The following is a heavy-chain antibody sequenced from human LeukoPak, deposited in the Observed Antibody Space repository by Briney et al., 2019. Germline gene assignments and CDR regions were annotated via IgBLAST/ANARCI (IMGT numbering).Heavy chain of an antibody. Sequence: ASVKVSCKASGYTFTSYDINWVRQAPGQGLEWMGGIIPIFGTANYAQKFQGRVTITADKSTSTAYMELSSLRSEDTAVYYCARFGTGYDSSGYNMDFDYWGQGTLVTVSS. CDR3: ARFGTGYDSSGYNMDFDY. CDR1: GYTFTSYD. V-gene: IGHV1-69*06. D-gene: IGHD3-22*01. J-gene: IGHJ4*02. CDR2: IIPIFGTA.